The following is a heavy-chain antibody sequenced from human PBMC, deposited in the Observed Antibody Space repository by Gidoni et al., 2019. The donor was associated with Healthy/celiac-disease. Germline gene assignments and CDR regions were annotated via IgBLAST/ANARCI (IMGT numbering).Heavy chain of an antibody. Sequence: EVQLVESGGGLVQPGGSLRLSCAASGFTVSSNYMSWVRQAPGKGLEWVSVIYSGGSTYYADSVKGRFTISRDNSKNTLYLQMNSLRAEDTAVYYCARTIFGVVTSYYYYMDVWGKGTTVTVSS. J-gene: IGHJ6*03. CDR3: ARTIFGVVTSYYYYMDV. D-gene: IGHD3-3*01. CDR2: IYSGGST. V-gene: IGHV3-66*01. CDR1: GFTVSSNY.